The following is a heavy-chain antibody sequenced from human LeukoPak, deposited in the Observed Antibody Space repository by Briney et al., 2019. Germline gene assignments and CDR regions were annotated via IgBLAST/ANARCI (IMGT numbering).Heavy chain of an antibody. J-gene: IGHJ4*02. CDR1: GFTFSSYA. Sequence: GGSLRLSCAASGFTFSSYAMSWVRQAPGKGLEWVSAISDSGGSAFYADSVKGRFTISRDNSKNTLYLQINSLRVEDTAVYYCAKDPLHYYGSGSHYFDYWGQGTLVTVFS. D-gene: IGHD3-10*01. CDR2: ISDSGGSA. CDR3: AKDPLHYYGSGSHYFDY. V-gene: IGHV3-23*01.